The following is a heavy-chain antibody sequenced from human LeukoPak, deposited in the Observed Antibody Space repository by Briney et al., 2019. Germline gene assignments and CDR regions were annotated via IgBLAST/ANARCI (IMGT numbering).Heavy chain of an antibody. Sequence: PSETLSLTCTVSGGSISSSTYYWGWIRQPPGKGLEWIGSIYYSGSTYYNPSLKSRVTISVDTSKNQFSPKLSSVTAADTAVYYCARGPPHSSGYYDWFDPWGQGTLVTVSS. CDR1: GGSISSSTYY. V-gene: IGHV4-39*07. D-gene: IGHD3-22*01. J-gene: IGHJ5*02. CDR3: ARGPPHSSGYYDWFDP. CDR2: IYYSGST.